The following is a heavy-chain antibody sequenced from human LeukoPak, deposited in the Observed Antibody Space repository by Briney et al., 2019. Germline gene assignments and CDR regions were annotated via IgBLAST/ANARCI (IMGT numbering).Heavy chain of an antibody. CDR1: GGSISSYY. Sequence: SSETLSLTCTVSGGSISSYYWSWIRQPPGKGLEWIGYIYYSGSTNYNPSLKSRVTISVDTSKNQFSLKLSSVTAADTAVYYCARGTYYYDSSGPAPLDYWGQGTLVTVSS. D-gene: IGHD3-22*01. V-gene: IGHV4-59*01. J-gene: IGHJ4*02. CDR2: IYYSGST. CDR3: ARGTYYYDSSGPAPLDY.